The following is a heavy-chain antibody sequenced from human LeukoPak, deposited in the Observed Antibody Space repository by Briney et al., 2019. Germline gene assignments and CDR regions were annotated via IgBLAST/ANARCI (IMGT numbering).Heavy chain of an antibody. J-gene: IGHJ4*02. Sequence: SVKVSFKASGGTFSSYAISWVRQAPGQGLEWMGGIIPIFGTANYAQKFQGRVTITTDESTSTAYMELSSLRSEDTAVYYCARSPCSSTSCYYYFDYWGQGTLVTVSS. CDR2: IIPIFGTA. V-gene: IGHV1-69*05. CDR1: GGTFSSYA. CDR3: ARSPCSSTSCYYYFDY. D-gene: IGHD2-2*01.